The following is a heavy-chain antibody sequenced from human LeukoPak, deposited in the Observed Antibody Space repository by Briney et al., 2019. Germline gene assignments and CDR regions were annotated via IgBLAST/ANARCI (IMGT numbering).Heavy chain of an antibody. J-gene: IGHJ4*02. CDR3: AKDQYIYGSSPFDY. V-gene: IGHV3-7*01. CDR1: GFTFSSYW. Sequence: QPGGSLRLSCAASGFTFSSYWMSWVRQAPGKGLEWVANIKQDGSEKYYVDSVKGRFTISRDNAKNSLYLQMNSLRAEDTAVYYCAKDQYIYGSSPFDYWGQGTLVTVSS. D-gene: IGHD3-10*01. CDR2: IKQDGSEK.